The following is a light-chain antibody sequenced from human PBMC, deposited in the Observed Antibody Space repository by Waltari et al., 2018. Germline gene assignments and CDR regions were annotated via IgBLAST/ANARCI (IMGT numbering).Light chain of an antibody. J-gene: IGLJ2*01. CDR2: DVS. CDR3: TSYTNDKSVQIL. CDR1: SSDVGDYDN. Sequence: QSALAQPASVSGSPGQSATISCTGTSSDVGDYDNVSWYQQHPGEAPKLLIYDVSHRPAGISDRFSGSKSGNTASLTISGLQAEDESDYFCTSYTNDKSVQILFGGGTKLTVL. V-gene: IGLV2-14*03.